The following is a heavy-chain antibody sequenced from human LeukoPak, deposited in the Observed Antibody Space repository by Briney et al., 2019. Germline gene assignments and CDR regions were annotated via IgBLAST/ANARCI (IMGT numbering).Heavy chain of an antibody. CDR1: GGTFSSYA. CDR3: ARTPATYSGYDYGYFDY. D-gene: IGHD5-12*01. V-gene: IGHV1-69*06. J-gene: IGHJ4*02. CDR2: IIPIFGTA. Sequence: SVKVSCKASGGTFSSYAISWVRQAPGQGLEWMGGIIPIFGTAYYAHKFQGRFTITADKSTSTAYMELSSLRSEDTAVYYCARTPATYSGYDYGYFDYWGQGTLVTVSS.